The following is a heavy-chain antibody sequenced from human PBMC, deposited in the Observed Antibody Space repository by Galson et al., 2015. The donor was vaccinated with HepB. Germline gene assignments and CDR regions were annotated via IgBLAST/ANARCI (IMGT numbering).Heavy chain of an antibody. V-gene: IGHV1-3*01. J-gene: IGHJ4*02. Sequence: SVKVSCKASGYTFTSYAMHWVRQAPGQRLEWMGWINAGNGNTKYSQKFQGRVTITRDTSASTAYMELSSLRSEDTAVYYCARGSGSGWLRPFDYWGQGTPVIVSP. CDR2: INAGNGNT. CDR1: GYTFTSYA. D-gene: IGHD3-10*01. CDR3: ARGSGSGWLRPFDY.